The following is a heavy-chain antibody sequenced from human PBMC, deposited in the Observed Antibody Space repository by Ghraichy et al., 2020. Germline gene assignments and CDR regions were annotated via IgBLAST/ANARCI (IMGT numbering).Heavy chain of an antibody. D-gene: IGHD6-19*01. CDR2: IRKRTSGGTT. Sequence: GGSLRLSCSGSGFTFGDYAMSWFRQPPGKGLEWVGFIRKRTSGGTTEYAASAKGRFTISRDDSRTIAYLEMNSLETEDTAVYYCARYADGWYTLLDFWGQGTLVTVSS. CDR3: ARYADGWYTLLDF. J-gene: IGHJ4*02. V-gene: IGHV3-49*03. CDR1: GFTFGDYA.